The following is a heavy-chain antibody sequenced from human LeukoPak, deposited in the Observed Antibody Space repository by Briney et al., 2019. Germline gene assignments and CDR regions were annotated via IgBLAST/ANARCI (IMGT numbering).Heavy chain of an antibody. J-gene: IGHJ4*02. Sequence: SETLSLTCAVYGGSFSYYYWSWIRQPPGKGLEWIGEINHGGSTNYNPSLKSRLTISVDTSKNQFSLKLSSVTAADTAVYYCAREGVYYDILAAYYRPYYFDFWGQGTLVTVYS. D-gene: IGHD3-9*01. CDR2: INHGGST. CDR3: AREGVYYDILAAYYRPYYFDF. CDR1: GGSFSYYY. V-gene: IGHV4-34*01.